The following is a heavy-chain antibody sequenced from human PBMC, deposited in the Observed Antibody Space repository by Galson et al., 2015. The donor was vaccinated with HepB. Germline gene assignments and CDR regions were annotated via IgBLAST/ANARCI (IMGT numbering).Heavy chain of an antibody. J-gene: IGHJ4*02. CDR2: IKQDGSVK. D-gene: IGHD2-15*01. V-gene: IGHV3-7*01. CDR1: GFTFSDYW. Sequence: SLRLSCAASGFTFSDYWMNWVRQAPGKGLEWVANIKQDGSVKYYLDSVKGRITNSRDNAKNSVFLQMNSLRAEDTALYYCVRAVGGAASYWGQGTLVTVSS. CDR3: VRAVGGAASY.